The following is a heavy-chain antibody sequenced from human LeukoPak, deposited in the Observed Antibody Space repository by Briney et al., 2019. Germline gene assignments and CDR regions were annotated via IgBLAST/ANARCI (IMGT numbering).Heavy chain of an antibody. V-gene: IGHV3-7*03. D-gene: IGHD3-9*01. CDR1: GFTFSSYW. CDR2: IKTDGSEK. CDR3: ARDYTGYFP. Sequence: GGSLRLSCEASGFTFSSYWMSWVRQAPGKGLEWMANIKTDGSEKYYVDSVKGRFTISRDNAKNSLYLQMNSLRAEDTAVYYCARDYTGYFPWGQGTLVIVSS. J-gene: IGHJ5*02.